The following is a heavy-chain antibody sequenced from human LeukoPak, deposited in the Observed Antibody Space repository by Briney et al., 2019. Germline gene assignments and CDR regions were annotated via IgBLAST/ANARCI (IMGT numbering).Heavy chain of an antibody. CDR2: ISSGSNYI. J-gene: IGHJ4*02. V-gene: IGHV3-21*01. Sequence: KPGGSLRLSCAASGFTFSTDTMNWVRQPPGKGLEWVSSISSGSNYIYYADSVKGRFTISRDNAQNSLYLQMNSLGAEDTAMYYCARVMDTGCYSHYWGQGTLVTVSS. CDR3: ARVMDTGCYSHY. CDR1: GFTFSTDT. D-gene: IGHD3-9*01.